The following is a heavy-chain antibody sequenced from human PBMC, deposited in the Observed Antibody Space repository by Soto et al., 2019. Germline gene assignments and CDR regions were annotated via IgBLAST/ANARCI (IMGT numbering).Heavy chain of an antibody. Sequence: ASVKVSCKASGYTFTSYGISWVRQAPGQGLEWMGWISAYNGNTNYAQKFQGWVTMTRDTSISTAYMELSRLRSDDTAVYYCAREFRGSYDPYFDYWGQGTLVTVSS. D-gene: IGHD1-26*01. V-gene: IGHV1-18*01. CDR2: ISAYNGNT. J-gene: IGHJ4*02. CDR1: GYTFTSYG. CDR3: AREFRGSYDPYFDY.